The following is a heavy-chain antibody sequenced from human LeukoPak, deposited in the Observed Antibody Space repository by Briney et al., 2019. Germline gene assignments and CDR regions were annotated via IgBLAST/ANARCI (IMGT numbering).Heavy chain of an antibody. D-gene: IGHD3-22*01. V-gene: IGHV3-15*01. J-gene: IGHJ4*02. CDR1: GFTFSNAW. CDR3: ATVYYYDSSGYYYDKYFDY. CDR2: IKSKTDGGTT. Sequence: GGSLRLSCAASGFTFSNAWMSWVRQAPGKGLEWVGRIKSKTDGGTTDYAAPVKGRFTISRDVSKNTLYLQMNSLKTEDTAVYYCATVYYYDSSGYYYDKYFDYWGQGTLVTVSS.